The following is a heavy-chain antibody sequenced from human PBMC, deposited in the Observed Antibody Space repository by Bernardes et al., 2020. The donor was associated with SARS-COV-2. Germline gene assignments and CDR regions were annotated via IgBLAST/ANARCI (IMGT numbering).Heavy chain of an antibody. Sequence: GGSLRLSCAASGFTFTSYVMNWVRQGPGKGLEWVSAISGSGGRTYYADSVKGRFIISRDNSKNTLFLQMNSLRAEDTAVYCCAKPGAVAGPLSYFDYWGQGTLVTVSS. D-gene: IGHD6-19*01. V-gene: IGHV3-23*01. J-gene: IGHJ4*02. CDR1: GFTFTSYV. CDR2: ISGSGGRT. CDR3: AKPGAVAGPLSYFDY.